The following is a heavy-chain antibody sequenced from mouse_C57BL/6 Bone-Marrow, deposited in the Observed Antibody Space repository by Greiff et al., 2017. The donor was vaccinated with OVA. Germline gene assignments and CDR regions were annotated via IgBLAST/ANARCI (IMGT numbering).Heavy chain of an antibody. CDR3: ARREGPYYFDY. J-gene: IGHJ2*01. CDR1: GYAFSRSW. V-gene: IGHV1-82*01. CDR2: IYPGDGDT. Sequence: QVQLKQSGPELVKPGASVKISCKASGYAFSRSWMNWVKQRPGKGLEWIGRIYPGDGDTNYNGKFKGKATLTADKSSSTAYMQLSSLTSEDSAVYFCARREGPYYFDYWGQGTTLTVSS.